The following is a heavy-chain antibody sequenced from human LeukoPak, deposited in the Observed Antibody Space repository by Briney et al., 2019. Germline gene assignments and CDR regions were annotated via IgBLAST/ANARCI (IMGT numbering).Heavy chain of an antibody. J-gene: IGHJ4*02. D-gene: IGHD2-8*02. CDR1: GFTFSNYN. Sequence: GRSLRLSCAASGFTFSNYNMNWVRQAPGKGLEWVSSISSSSSYIYYADSVKGRFTISRDNTKNSLYLQMNSLRAEDTAVCYCARDSPYGTAGYWGQGTLVTVSS. V-gene: IGHV3-21*01. CDR3: ARDSPYGTAGY. CDR2: ISSSSSYI.